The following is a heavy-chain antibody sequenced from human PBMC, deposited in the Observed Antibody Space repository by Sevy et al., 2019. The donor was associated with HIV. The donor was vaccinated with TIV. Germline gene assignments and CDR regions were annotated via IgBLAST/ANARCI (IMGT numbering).Heavy chain of an antibody. CDR3: AKDNDYDFWSGYLIDY. Sequence: GGCLRLSCAASGFTFSSYAMSWVRQAPGKGLEWVSAISGSGGSTYYADSVKGRFTISRDNSKNTLYLQMNSLRAEDTAVYYCAKDNDYDFWSGYLIDYWGQGTLVTVSS. D-gene: IGHD3-3*01. V-gene: IGHV3-23*01. J-gene: IGHJ4*02. CDR2: ISGSGGST. CDR1: GFTFSSYA.